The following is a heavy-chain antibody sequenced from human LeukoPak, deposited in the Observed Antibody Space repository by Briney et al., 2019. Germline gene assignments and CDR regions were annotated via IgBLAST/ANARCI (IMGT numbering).Heavy chain of an antibody. CDR2: ISSSGSTI. V-gene: IGHV3-48*04. Sequence: GGSLRLSCAASGFTFSSYSMNWVRQAPGKGLEWVSYISSSGSTIYYADSVKGRFTISRDNAKNSLYLQMNSLRVDDTAVYYCAREQYGDHFDNWGQGTLVTVSS. CDR1: GFTFSSYS. J-gene: IGHJ4*02. CDR3: AREQYGDHFDN. D-gene: IGHD4-17*01.